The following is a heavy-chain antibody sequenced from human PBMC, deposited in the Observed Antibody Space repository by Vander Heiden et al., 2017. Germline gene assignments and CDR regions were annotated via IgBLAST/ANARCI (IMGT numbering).Heavy chain of an antibody. CDR1: GFTCSSYS. D-gene: IGHD2-2*01. Sequence: EVQLVESGGGLVQPGGSLRLSCAASGFTCSSYSMNWVRQAPGKGLEWVSYISSSSSTIYYADSVKGRFTISRDNAKNSLYLQMNSLRDEDTAVYYCARDRYCSSTSCYAGFDYWGQGTLVTVSS. CDR3: ARDRYCSSTSCYAGFDY. V-gene: IGHV3-48*02. CDR2: ISSSSSTI. J-gene: IGHJ4*02.